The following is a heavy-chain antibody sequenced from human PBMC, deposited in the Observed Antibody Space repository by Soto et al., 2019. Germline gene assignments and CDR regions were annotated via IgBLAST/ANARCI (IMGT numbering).Heavy chain of an antibody. CDR2: IHSGGDT. J-gene: IGHJ6*02. Sequence: EVQLVESGGDLVQPGGSLRLSCAASGFAVSSNYMTWVRQAPGKGLEWVSVIHSGGDTHYADSVRGRFTISRENSKNTLYLQINSLRDEETAVYYCARSRTGSTYGGMDVWGQGTTVTVSS. D-gene: IGHD3-9*01. V-gene: IGHV3-66*01. CDR1: GFAVSSNY. CDR3: ARSRTGSTYGGMDV.